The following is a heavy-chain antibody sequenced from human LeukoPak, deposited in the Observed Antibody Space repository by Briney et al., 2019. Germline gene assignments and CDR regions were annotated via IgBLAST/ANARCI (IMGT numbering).Heavy chain of an antibody. Sequence: PGGSLRLSCAASGFTFSDYYMSWIRQAPGKGLEWVSYISSSGSTIYYADSVKGRFTISRDNAKNSLYLQMNSLRAEDTAVYYCARDRADYGGKTRSPHDAFDIWGQGTMVTVSS. D-gene: IGHD4-23*01. CDR1: GFTFSDYY. V-gene: IGHV3-11*04. CDR3: ARDRADYGGKTRSPHDAFDI. J-gene: IGHJ3*02. CDR2: ISSSGSTI.